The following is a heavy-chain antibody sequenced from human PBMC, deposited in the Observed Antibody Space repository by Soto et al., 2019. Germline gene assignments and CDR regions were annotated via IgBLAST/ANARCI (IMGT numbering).Heavy chain of an antibody. D-gene: IGHD3-22*01. V-gene: IGHV5-10-1*01. J-gene: IGHJ4*02. CDR2: IDPSDSQT. CDR3: ARQIYDSDTGPNFQYYFEA. CDR1: GYSFAGYW. Sequence: GESLKISCKGSGYSFAGYWITWVRQKPGKGLEWMGRIDPSDSQTYYSPSFRGHVTISVTKSITTVFLQWSSLRASDTAMYYCARQIYDSDTGPNFQYYFEAWGQGTPVPVSS.